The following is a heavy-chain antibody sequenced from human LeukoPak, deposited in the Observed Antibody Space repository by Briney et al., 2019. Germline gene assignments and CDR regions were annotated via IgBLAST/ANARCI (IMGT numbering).Heavy chain of an antibody. CDR1: GYTFTSYG. Sequence: GASVKASCKASGYTFTSYGISWVRQAPGQGLEWMGWISAYNGNTNYAQKLQGRVTMTTDTSTSTAYMELRSLRSDDTAVYYCARGTSGWPSDAFDIWGQGTMVTVSS. CDR2: ISAYNGNT. CDR3: ARGTSGWPSDAFDI. V-gene: IGHV1-18*01. J-gene: IGHJ3*02. D-gene: IGHD6-19*01.